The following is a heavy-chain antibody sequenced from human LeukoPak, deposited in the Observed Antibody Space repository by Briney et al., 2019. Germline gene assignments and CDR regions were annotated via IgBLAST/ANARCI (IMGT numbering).Heavy chain of an antibody. CDR3: VKGNSIAAAGTSPYFDY. CDR1: GFTFSSYA. V-gene: IGHV3-64D*09. J-gene: IGHJ4*02. CDR2: ISSNGGST. Sequence: PGGSLRLSCSASGFTFSSYAMHWVRQAPGKGLEYVSAISSNGGSTYYADSVKGRFTISRDNSKNTLYLQMSSLRAEDTPVYYCVKGNSIAAAGTSPYFDYWGQGTLVTVSS. D-gene: IGHD6-13*01.